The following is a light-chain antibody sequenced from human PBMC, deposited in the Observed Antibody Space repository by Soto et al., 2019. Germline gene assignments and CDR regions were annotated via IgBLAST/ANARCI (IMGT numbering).Light chain of an antibody. CDR2: AAS. CDR1: QSISNN. CDR3: QQNNSVPRT. Sequence: DIQMTQSPSSLSASVGDRVTITFGASQSISNNLIWYQQKPGKAPNVLINAASSLQSGVPSRFSGSGSGTDFTLTISSLQPEDFATYYCQQNNSVPRTFGQGTKVDIK. V-gene: IGKV1-39*01. J-gene: IGKJ2*01.